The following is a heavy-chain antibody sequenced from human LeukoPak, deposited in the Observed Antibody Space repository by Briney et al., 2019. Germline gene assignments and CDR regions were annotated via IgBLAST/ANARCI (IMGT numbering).Heavy chain of an antibody. J-gene: IGHJ6*02. V-gene: IGHV3-9*01. Sequence: GGSLRLSCAASGFTFSSYAMSWVRQAPGKGLEWVSGISWSSGSIGYADSVKGRFTISRDNAKNSLYLQMNSLRAEDTALYYCAKAGVEDYYYGMDVWGQGTTVTVSS. CDR3: AKAGVEDYYYGMDV. CDR2: ISWSSGSI. D-gene: IGHD2-15*01. CDR1: GFTFSSYA.